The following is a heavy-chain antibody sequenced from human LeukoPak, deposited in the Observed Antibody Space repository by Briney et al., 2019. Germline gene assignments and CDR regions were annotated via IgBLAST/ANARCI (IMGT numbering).Heavy chain of an antibody. CDR3: AKGELPAFGY. D-gene: IGHD1-1*01. V-gene: IGHV3-23*01. J-gene: IGHJ4*02. CDR2: ISGSGGST. CDR1: GFTFSSYA. Sequence: GGSLRLSCAASGFTFSSYAMSWVRQAPGTGLEWVSAISGSGGSTYYADSVKGRFTISGDNSKNTLYLQMNSLRAEDTAVYYCAKGELPAFGYWGQGTLVTVSS.